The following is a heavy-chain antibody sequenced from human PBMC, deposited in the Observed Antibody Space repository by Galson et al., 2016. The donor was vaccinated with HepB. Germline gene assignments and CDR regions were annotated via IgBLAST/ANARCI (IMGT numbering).Heavy chain of an antibody. Sequence: SETLSLTCAVSGGSISNNNWWSWVRQPPGKGLEWIGEIYHSGRVNYAPSLASRVTISIDTSNNHFSLRLTSVTAADAALYYCARQCWGGRSDYWGQGTLVTGSS. CDR2: IYHSGRV. V-gene: IGHV4-4*02. CDR1: GGSISNNNW. D-gene: IGHD3-10*02. J-gene: IGHJ4*02. CDR3: ARQCWGGRSDY.